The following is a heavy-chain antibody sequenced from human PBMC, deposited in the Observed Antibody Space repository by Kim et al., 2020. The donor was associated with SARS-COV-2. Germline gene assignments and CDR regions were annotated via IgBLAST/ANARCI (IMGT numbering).Heavy chain of an antibody. Sequence: GGSLRLSCAASGFTVSSNYMSWVRQAPGKGLEWVSVIYSGGSTYYADSVKGRFTISRDNSKNTLYLQMNSLKAEDTAVYYCVGYYGSEPDSGFDPWGQGTLVAVSS. CDR1: GFTVSSNY. D-gene: IGHD3-10*01. CDR3: VGYYGSEPDSGFDP. CDR2: IYSGGST. V-gene: IGHV3-53*01. J-gene: IGHJ5*02.